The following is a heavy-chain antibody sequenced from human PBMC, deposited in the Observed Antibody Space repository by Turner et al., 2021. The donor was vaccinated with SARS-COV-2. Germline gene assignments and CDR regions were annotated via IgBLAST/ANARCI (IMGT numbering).Heavy chain of an antibody. V-gene: IGHV1-24*01. D-gene: IGHD3-16*01. J-gene: IGHJ4*02. CDR2: VDAEEGQT. CDR3: ATYYDDGDLRYDF. Sequence: QVQLVQSGAELKRPGAAVKVSCEISGYSLSELAMYWVGQAPGKGGEWLGGVDAEEGQTIYAHKCRVRVTLTEDTTTDTAYMDLSGLTSEDTATYYCATYYDDGDLRYDFWGQGTLVTVSS. CDR1: GYSLSELA.